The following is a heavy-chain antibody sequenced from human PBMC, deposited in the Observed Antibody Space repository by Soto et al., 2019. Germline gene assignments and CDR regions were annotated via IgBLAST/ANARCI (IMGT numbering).Heavy chain of an antibody. J-gene: IGHJ6*02. CDR1: GGTFSSYA. Sequence: QVQLVQSGAEVKKPGSSVKVSCKASGGTFSSYAISWVRQAPGQGLEWMGWISAYNGNTNYAQKLQGRVTMTTDTSTSTAYMELRSLRSDDTAVYYCARDEPIAARDVDYYYGMDVWGQGTTVTVSS. CDR3: ARDEPIAARDVDYYYGMDV. CDR2: ISAYNGNT. D-gene: IGHD6-6*01. V-gene: IGHV1-18*01.